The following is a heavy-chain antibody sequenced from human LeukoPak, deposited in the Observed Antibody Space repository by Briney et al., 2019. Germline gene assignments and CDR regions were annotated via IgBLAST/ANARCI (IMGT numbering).Heavy chain of an antibody. D-gene: IGHD3-10*01. J-gene: IGHJ4*02. CDR3: ARDVVQGSGSSYCFDY. CDR2: INPNSGGT. V-gene: IGHV1-2*02. CDR1: GYTFTGYY. Sequence: ASVKVSCKASGYTFTGYYMHWVRQAPGQGLEWMGWINPNSGGTNYAQKFQGRVTMTRDTSISTAYMELSRLRSDDTAVYYCARDVVQGSGSSYCFDYWGQGTLVTVSS.